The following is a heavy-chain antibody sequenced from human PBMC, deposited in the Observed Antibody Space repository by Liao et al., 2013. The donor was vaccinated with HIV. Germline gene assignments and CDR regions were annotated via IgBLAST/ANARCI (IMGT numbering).Heavy chain of an antibody. CDR3: ARGLSRGRWQPKDNYYYQMDV. J-gene: IGHJ6*03. CDR2: INHSGST. D-gene: IGHD4-23*01. V-gene: IGHV4-34*02. CDR1: GESFSGYY. Sequence: QVQLQQWGAGLLKPSETLSLTCAVYGESFSGYYWTWIRQSPGKGLEWIGEINHSGSTNYNPSLESRVTTSVDTSKNQFSLRLSSVTAADTAVYYCARGLSRGRWQPKDNYYYQMDVWGKGTTVTVSS.